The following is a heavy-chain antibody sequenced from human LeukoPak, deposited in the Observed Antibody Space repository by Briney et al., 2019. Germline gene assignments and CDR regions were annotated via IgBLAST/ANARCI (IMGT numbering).Heavy chain of an antibody. CDR2: ISGSGGST. CDR3: AKDRGFSGSSTFDF. V-gene: IGHV3-23*01. D-gene: IGHD1-26*01. Sequence: GGSLRLSCAASGFTFSSYAMSWVRQAPGKGLEWVSDISGSGGSTFFADSVKGRFTISRDSSENTLNLQMNSLRAEDTAVYYCAKDRGFSGSSTFDFWGQGTMVTVSS. CDR1: GFTFSSYA. J-gene: IGHJ3*01.